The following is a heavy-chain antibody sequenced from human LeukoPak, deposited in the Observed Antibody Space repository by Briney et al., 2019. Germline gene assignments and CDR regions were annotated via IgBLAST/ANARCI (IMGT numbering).Heavy chain of an antibody. CDR1: GFTFSNAW. V-gene: IGHV3-15*01. CDR2: IKSKTDGGTT. D-gene: IGHD7-27*01. Sequence: GGSLRLSCAASGFTFSNAWMSWVRQAAGKGLEWVGRIKSKTDGGTTDYAAPVKGRFTISRDDSKNTLYLQMNSLKTEDTAVYYCSWGPDYYYYGMDVWGQGTTVTVSS. J-gene: IGHJ6*02. CDR3: SWGPDYYYYGMDV.